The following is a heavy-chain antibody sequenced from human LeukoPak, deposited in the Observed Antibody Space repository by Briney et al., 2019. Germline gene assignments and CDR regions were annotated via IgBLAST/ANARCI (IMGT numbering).Heavy chain of an antibody. J-gene: IGHJ6*03. CDR2: ISASGGST. CDR1: GFTLSSYA. V-gene: IGHV3-23*01. D-gene: IGHD3-10*01. Sequence: GGSLRLSCAASGFTLSSYAMSWVRQAPGKGLEWVSSISASGGSTNYADSVKGRFTTSRDNSKNTVYLQMNSLRAEDTAVYYCAKVMKGSERLTMVRGVIIKTAGLYYMDVWGKGTTVTVSS. CDR3: AKVMKGSERLTMVRGVIIKTAGLYYMDV.